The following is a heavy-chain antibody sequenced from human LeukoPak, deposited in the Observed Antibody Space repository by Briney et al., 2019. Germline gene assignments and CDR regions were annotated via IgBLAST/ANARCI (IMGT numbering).Heavy chain of an antibody. CDR3: ARSYGDSNWFDP. D-gene: IGHD4-17*01. CDR1: GFTFSSYS. Sequence: GGSLRLSCAASGFTFSSYSMNWVRQAPGKGLEWVSSISSSSSYIYYADSVKGRFTISRDNAKNSLYLQMNSLRAEDTAVYYCARSYGDSNWFDPWGQGTLVTVSS. CDR2: ISSSSSYI. J-gene: IGHJ5*02. V-gene: IGHV3-21*01.